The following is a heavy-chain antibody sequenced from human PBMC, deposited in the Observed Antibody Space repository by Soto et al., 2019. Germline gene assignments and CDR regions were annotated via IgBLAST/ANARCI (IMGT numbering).Heavy chain of an antibody. CDR1: GFTFSNYA. CDR3: VKIGSNWYFDY. CDR2: ISSNGGST. Sequence: GGSLRLSCSASGFTFSNYALHWVRQAPGKGLEYVSAISSNGGSTYYAGSVKGRFIISRDSSKNTLYLQMSSLRAEDTALYYCVKIGSNWYFDYWGQGTLVTVSS. D-gene: IGHD1-26*01. J-gene: IGHJ4*02. V-gene: IGHV3-64D*08.